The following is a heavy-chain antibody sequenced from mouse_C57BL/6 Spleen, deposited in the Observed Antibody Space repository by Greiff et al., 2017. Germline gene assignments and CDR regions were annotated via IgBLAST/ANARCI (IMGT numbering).Heavy chain of an antibody. CDR3: AIRELFLRPFDY. V-gene: IGHV1-50*01. J-gene: IGHJ2*01. Sequence: QVQLQQPGAELVKPGASVKLSCKASGYTFTSYWMPWVKQRPGQGLEWIGEIDPSDSYTNYNQKFKGKATLTVDTSSSTAYMQLSSLTSEASAVYYCAIRELFLRPFDYWGQGTTLTVSS. D-gene: IGHD1-1*01. CDR1: GYTFTSYW. CDR2: IDPSDSYT.